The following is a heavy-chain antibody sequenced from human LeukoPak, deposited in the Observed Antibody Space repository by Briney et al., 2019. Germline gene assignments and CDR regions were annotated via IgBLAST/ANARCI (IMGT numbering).Heavy chain of an antibody. CDR3: ARGDDFWSGYSPHDAFDI. CDR1: GGSISSYY. Sequence: SETLSLTCTVSGGSISSYYWSWIRQPPGKGLEWIGYIYYSGSTNYNPTLKSRVTMSVDTSKTQFSLKLSSVTAADTAVYYCARGDDFWSGYSPHDAFDIWGQGTMVTVSS. V-gene: IGHV4-59*12. J-gene: IGHJ3*02. D-gene: IGHD3-3*01. CDR2: IYYSGST.